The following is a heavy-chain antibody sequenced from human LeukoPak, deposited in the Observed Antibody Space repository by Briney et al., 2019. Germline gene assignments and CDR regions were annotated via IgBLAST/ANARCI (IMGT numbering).Heavy chain of an antibody. D-gene: IGHD2-21*02. Sequence: PGGSLRLSCAASGFTVSSNYMSWVRQAPGKGLEWVSVIYSGGSTYYADSVKGRFTISRDNSKNTLYLQMNSLRAEDAAVYYCASGEVVTAILGYWGQGTLVTVSS. CDR2: IYSGGST. CDR3: ASGEVVTAILGY. V-gene: IGHV3-53*01. CDR1: GFTVSSNY. J-gene: IGHJ4*02.